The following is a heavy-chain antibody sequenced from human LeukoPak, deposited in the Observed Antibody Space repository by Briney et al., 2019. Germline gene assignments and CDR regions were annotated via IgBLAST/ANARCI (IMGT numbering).Heavy chain of an antibody. Sequence: PGGSLRLSCAASGFTFSRYSMNWGRQAPGEGLEWGSSISSSSSYIYYADSVKGRFTISRDNAKNSLYLQMNSLRAEDTAVFYCAKDQGIGDYASTDYWGQGTLVTVSS. V-gene: IGHV3-21*01. CDR1: GFTFSRYS. CDR2: ISSSSSYI. J-gene: IGHJ4*02. D-gene: IGHD4-17*01. CDR3: AKDQGIGDYASTDY.